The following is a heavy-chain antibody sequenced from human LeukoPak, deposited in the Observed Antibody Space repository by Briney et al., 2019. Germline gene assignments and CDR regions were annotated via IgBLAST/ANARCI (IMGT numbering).Heavy chain of an antibody. Sequence: GGSLRLSCAASGFSFSSYAMAWVRQAPGKGLEWVSSISGSGGSTYYADSVEGRFTISRDNSKNTLFLQMNSLRAEDTAVYFCAHYLGSGTYFDSWGQGTLVTVSS. D-gene: IGHD3-10*01. CDR3: AHYLGSGTYFDS. V-gene: IGHV3-23*01. CDR2: ISGSGGST. CDR1: GFSFSSYA. J-gene: IGHJ4*02.